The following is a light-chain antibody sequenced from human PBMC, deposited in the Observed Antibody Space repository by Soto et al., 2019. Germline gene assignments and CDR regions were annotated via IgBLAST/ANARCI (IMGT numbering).Light chain of an antibody. Sequence: IPLTQSTSSLSASVGYRVTITCRSNQGISSYLAWYQQKPGKAPKLLIYAASTLQSGVPSRFSGSGSGTDFTLTISSLQPEDFATYYCQQLNSYPGITFGQGTRLE. V-gene: IGKV1-9*01. CDR3: QQLNSYPGIT. CDR1: QGISSY. CDR2: AAS. J-gene: IGKJ5*01.